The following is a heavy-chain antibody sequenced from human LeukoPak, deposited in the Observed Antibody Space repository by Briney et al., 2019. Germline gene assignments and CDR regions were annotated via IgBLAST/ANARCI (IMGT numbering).Heavy chain of an antibody. CDR3: ARVVRGMVRGVRSYAFDI. CDR1: GYTLTSYV. CDR2: ISGYNGNT. D-gene: IGHD3-10*01. J-gene: IGHJ3*02. Sequence: ASVKVSCKDYGYTLTSYVFTWVRQAPGQGLEWMGWISGYNGNTNYAQKLQGRVTMTTDTSTSTVYMELRSLRSDDTAVYYCARVVRGMVRGVRSYAFDIWGQGTMVTVSA. V-gene: IGHV1-18*01.